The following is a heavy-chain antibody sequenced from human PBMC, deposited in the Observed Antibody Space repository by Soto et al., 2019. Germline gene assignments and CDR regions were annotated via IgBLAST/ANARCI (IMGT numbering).Heavy chain of an antibody. Sequence: ASVKVSCRASGYTFTVYYMHWVRQAPGQGLEWMGWINPKSGGTMYPQKFQGRVTMTWDTSISTAYMALTRLRSDDTAVYYCARDLAKGGGSAGFDYFGQGTLLTFSS. D-gene: IGHD1-26*01. V-gene: IGHV1-2*02. CDR3: ARDLAKGGGSAGFDY. J-gene: IGHJ4*02. CDR1: GYTFTVYY. CDR2: INPKSGGT.